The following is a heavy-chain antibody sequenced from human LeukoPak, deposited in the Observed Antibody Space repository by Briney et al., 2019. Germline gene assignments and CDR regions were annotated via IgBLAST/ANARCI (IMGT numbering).Heavy chain of an antibody. CDR3: ASARQYYYDSSGYDY. D-gene: IGHD3-22*01. V-gene: IGHV3-66*02. J-gene: IGHJ4*02. CDR1: GFTVSSNY. Sequence: GGSLRLSCAASGFTVSSNYMSWVRQAPGKGLEWVSVTYSGGSTYYADSVKGRFTISRDNSKNTLYLQMNSLRAEDTAVYYCASARQYYYDSSGYDYWGQGTLVTVSS. CDR2: TYSGGST.